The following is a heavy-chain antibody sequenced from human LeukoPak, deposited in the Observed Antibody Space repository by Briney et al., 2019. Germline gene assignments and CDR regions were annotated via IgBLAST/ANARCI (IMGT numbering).Heavy chain of an antibody. CDR2: IRYDASNE. D-gene: IGHD2-2*02. J-gene: IGHJ5*02. CDR1: GFTFSSYG. CDR3: GRDLRVVPAAIGDNWFDP. Sequence: PGGSLRLSCAASGFTFSSYGLHWVRQAPGKGLEWVAFIRYDASNEYYADSVKGRFTISRDNSKNTLYLQINSLRVEDTAMYYCGRDLRVVPAAIGDNWFDPWGQGTLVTVSS. V-gene: IGHV3-30*02.